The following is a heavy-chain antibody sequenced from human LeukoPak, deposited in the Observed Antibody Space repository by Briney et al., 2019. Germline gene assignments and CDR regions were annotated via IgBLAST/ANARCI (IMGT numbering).Heavy chain of an antibody. J-gene: IGHJ5*02. V-gene: IGHV4-59*01. Sequence: SETLSLTCTVSGGSISSYYWSWIRQPPGKGLEWIGYIYYSGSTNYNPSLKSRVTISVDTSKNQFSLKLSSVTAADTAVYYCARRRSLGFDPWGQGTLVTVSS. CDR1: GGSISSYY. CDR2: IYYSGST. CDR3: ARRRSLGFDP.